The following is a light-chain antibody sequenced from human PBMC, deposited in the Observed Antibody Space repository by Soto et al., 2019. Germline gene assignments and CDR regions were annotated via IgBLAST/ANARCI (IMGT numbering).Light chain of an antibody. V-gene: IGKV3-20*01. J-gene: IGKJ1*01. CDR2: AAS. Sequence: SPGEKARLSCRTIPRVSSSSLAWYQQKPAQAPRLLIYAASRRAPGIPERFSGSGSGTDFTLTISRLEPEDFAAYYCQQYLTSSEAFGQGTKVDIK. CDR3: QQYLTSSEA. CDR1: PRVSSSS.